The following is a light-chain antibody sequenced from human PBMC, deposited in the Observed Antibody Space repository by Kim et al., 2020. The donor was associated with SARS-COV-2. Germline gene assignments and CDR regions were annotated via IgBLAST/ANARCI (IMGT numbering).Light chain of an antibody. CDR3: GTWDSSLSAGV. V-gene: IGLV1-51*01. J-gene: IGLJ3*02. CDR2: DNN. CDR1: SSNIGNNY. Sequence: QSVLTQPPSVFAAPGQRVTISCSGSSSNIGNNYVSWYQQFPGTAPKLLIFDNNKRPSGIPDRFSGSKSGTSATLDITGLQTGDEADYFCGTWDSSLSAGVFGGGTQLTVL.